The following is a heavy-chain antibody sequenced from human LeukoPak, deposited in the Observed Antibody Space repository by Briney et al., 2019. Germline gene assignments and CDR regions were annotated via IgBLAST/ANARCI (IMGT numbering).Heavy chain of an antibody. CDR2: IYHSGST. J-gene: IGHJ4*02. CDR3: AGEEIPPTRAGGYLDY. V-gene: IGHV4-4*02. D-gene: IGHD2-15*01. Sequence: SETLSLTCAVSGGSISSSNWWSWVRQPPGKGLEWIGEIYHSGSTNYNPSLKSRVTISVDKSKNQFSLKLSSVTAADTAVYYCAGEEIPPTRAGGYLDYWGQGTLVTVSS. CDR1: GGSISSSNW.